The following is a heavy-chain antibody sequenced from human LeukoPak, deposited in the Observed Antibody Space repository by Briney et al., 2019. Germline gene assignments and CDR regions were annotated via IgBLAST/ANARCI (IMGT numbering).Heavy chain of an antibody. V-gene: IGHV1-69*13. CDR3: ARNYYDSSGYGLDYYYYYGMDV. Sequence: SVKVSCKASGGTFSSYAISWVRQAPGQGLEWMGGIIPIFGTANYAQKFQGRVTITADESTSTAYMELSSLRSEDTAVYYCARNYYDSSGYGLDYYYYYGMDVWGQGTTVTVSS. CDR2: IIPIFGTA. D-gene: IGHD3-22*01. J-gene: IGHJ6*02. CDR1: GGTFSSYA.